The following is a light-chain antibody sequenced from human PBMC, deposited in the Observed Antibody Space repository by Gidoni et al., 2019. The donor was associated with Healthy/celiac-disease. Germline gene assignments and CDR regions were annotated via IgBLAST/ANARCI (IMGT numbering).Light chain of an antibody. J-gene: IGKJ2*01. CDR1: QSISSW. CDR3: QQYNSYPYT. Sequence: DIQMTQSPSTLSASVGDRVPITCRASQSISSWLAWYQHKPGKAPKLLIYKASSLESGVPSRFSGSGSGTEFTLTISSLQPDDFATYYCQQYNSYPYTFGQGTKLEIK. CDR2: KAS. V-gene: IGKV1-5*03.